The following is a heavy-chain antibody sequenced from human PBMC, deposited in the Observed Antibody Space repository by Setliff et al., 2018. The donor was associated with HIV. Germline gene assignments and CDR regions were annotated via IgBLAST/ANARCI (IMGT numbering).Heavy chain of an antibody. CDR1: GGSISSRSYY. CDR2: ISYSGNT. V-gene: IGHV4-39*01. J-gene: IGHJ3*02. D-gene: IGHD3-3*01. Sequence: KTSETLSLTCSVSGGSISSRSYYWGWIRQPPGKGLEWIGTISYSGNTYYRPSLKSRVTISVDPSKSQFSLRLNSVTAADTAVYYCARQSGYTRGWDIFGVVAGSVEIWGLGTMVTVSS. CDR3: ARQSGYTRGWDIFGVVAGSVEI.